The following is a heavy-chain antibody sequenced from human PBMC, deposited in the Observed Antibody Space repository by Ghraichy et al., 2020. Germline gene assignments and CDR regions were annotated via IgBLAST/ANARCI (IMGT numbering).Heavy chain of an antibody. CDR2: INPDSGAP. CDR3: TRGYCSSNKRCYPSGWFDP. D-gene: IGHD2-2*01. Sequence: ASVKVSCKASGYTFSGYYIHWVRQAPGQGLEWMGWINPDSGAPNYAQRFQGRVTMTRDTSISIAFMELSSLRPDDTAIYYCTRGYCSSNKRCYPSGWFDPWGQGSLVIVSS. J-gene: IGHJ5*02. V-gene: IGHV1-2*02. CDR1: GYTFSGYY.